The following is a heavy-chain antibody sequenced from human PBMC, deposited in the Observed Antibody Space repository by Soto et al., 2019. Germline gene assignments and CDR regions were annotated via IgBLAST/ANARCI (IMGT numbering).Heavy chain of an antibody. J-gene: IGHJ3*02. D-gene: IGHD6-13*01. V-gene: IGHV4-59*08. CDR1: GASINDYY. CDR3: ARHQGAAAGGYDSLDI. CDR2: VYYTGST. Sequence: SETLSLTCTVSGASINDYYWSWIRQPPGKGLEYVGYVYYTGSTNYNPPLKSRLTISADTSKNQFSLNLSSVSAADTAVYYCARHQGAAAGGYDSLDIWGQGTMGTVS.